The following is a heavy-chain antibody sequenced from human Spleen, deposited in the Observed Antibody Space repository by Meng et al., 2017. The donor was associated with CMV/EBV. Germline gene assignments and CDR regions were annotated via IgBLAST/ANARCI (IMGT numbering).Heavy chain of an antibody. Sequence: GGSLRLSCAASGFTFSDAWMNWVRQAPGKGLEWVGRIKTRSDGGTIDYAAPVKGRFTISRDDSRNMVFLHMVSLKTEDTALYYCTTYLVGPTNSDHWGQGTLVTVSS. CDR2: IKTRSDGGTI. V-gene: IGHV3-15*01. CDR3: TTYLVGPTNSDH. D-gene: IGHD1-26*01. J-gene: IGHJ4*02. CDR1: GFTFSDAW.